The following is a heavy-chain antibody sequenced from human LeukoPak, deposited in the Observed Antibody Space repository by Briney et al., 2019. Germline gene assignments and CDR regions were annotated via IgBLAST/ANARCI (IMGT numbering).Heavy chain of an antibody. CDR3: ARDFPARDWFFDL. V-gene: IGHV7-4-1*02. Sequence: ASVTVSCKASGYTFTSYSMNWARQAPGQGLEYMGWINANTGNPTYAQGFTGRFVLSLDTSVSTAYLQISSLKAEDTAVYYCARDFPARDWFFDLWGRGTLVTVSS. J-gene: IGHJ2*01. CDR2: INANTGNP. CDR1: GYTFTSYS.